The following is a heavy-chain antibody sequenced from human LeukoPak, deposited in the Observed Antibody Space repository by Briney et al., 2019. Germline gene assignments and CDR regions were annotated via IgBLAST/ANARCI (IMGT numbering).Heavy chain of an antibody. CDR1: VGSFSGYH. CDR2: INDSGSP. Sequence: SETLSLTCKVNVGSFSGYHWTWIRQSPGKGLDYIGEINDSGSPIYSPSLKSRVTISVDTSKNQFSMNLTSVTAADTAVYYCARGPHQHWPLGQFWGQGSLVTVSS. CDR3: ARGPHQHWPLGQF. V-gene: IGHV4-34*01. J-gene: IGHJ4*02. D-gene: IGHD2-2*01.